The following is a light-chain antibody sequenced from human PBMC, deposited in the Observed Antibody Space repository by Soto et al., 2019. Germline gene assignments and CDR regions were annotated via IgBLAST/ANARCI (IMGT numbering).Light chain of an antibody. CDR1: SSNIGAGYD. J-gene: IGLJ2*01. Sequence: QLVLTQPPSVSGAPGQRVTISCTGSSSNIGAGYDVHWYQQLPGIAPKLLIYRNNNRPSGVPDRFSGSKSGNSASLAITGLQAEDEADYYCQSYDSSLSGYVVFGGWTKLTVL. CDR3: QSYDSSLSGYVV. V-gene: IGLV1-40*01. CDR2: RNN.